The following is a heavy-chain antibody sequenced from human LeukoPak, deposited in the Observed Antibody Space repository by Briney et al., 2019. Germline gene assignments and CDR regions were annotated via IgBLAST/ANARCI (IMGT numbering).Heavy chain of an antibody. CDR3: ARRASIAARPGNWFDP. Sequence: GASVKVSCKASGYTFTGYYMHWVRQAPGQGLEWMGWINPNSGNTGYAQKFQGRVTITRNTSISTAYMELSSLRSEDTAVYYCARRASIAARPGNWFDPWGQGTLVTVSS. CDR1: GYTFTGYY. V-gene: IGHV1-8*03. CDR2: INPNSGNT. D-gene: IGHD6-6*01. J-gene: IGHJ5*02.